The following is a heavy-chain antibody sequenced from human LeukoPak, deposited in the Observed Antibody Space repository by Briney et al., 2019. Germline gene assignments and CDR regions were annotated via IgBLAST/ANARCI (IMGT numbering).Heavy chain of an antibody. CDR3: ARGVVVTPDYYYYGMDV. Sequence: AGSLRLSCAASGFTFSSYSMNWVRQAPGKGLEWVSSISSSSSYIYYADSVKGRFTISRDNAKNSLYLQMNSLRAEDTAAYYCARGVVVTPDYYYYGMDVWGQGTTVTVSS. V-gene: IGHV3-21*01. CDR2: ISSSSSYI. J-gene: IGHJ6*02. CDR1: GFTFSSYS. D-gene: IGHD4-23*01.